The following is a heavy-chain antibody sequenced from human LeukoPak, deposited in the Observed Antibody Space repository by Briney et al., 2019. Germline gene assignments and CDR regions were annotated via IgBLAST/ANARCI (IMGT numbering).Heavy chain of an antibody. CDR1: GFTFNSYC. Sequence: PGGTLTFYCSAYGFTFNSYCMSRLRQAQGLGRVWLANIRQGESEKYYVEKVKGRFTMSRDKAKSSLYLQMRSLRAEDTAVYYCARDGRYYSSSSIDYWGQGTLVTVSS. CDR2: IRQGESEK. V-gene: IGHV3-7*01. CDR3: ARDGRYYSSSSIDY. J-gene: IGHJ4*02. D-gene: IGHD6-6*01.